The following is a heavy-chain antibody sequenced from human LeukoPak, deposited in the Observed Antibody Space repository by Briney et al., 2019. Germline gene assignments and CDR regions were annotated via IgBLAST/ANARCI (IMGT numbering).Heavy chain of an antibody. CDR1: GFTFSTYW. CDR3: ARAGFPGWFDP. D-gene: IGHD3-10*01. Sequence: GGSLRLSCAASGFTFSTYWMNWFRQAPGKGLEWVANIKQDGSEKYYVDSVKGRFTISRDNAKNSLYLQMNSLRAEDTAVYHCARAGFPGWFDPWGQGTLVTVSS. CDR2: IKQDGSEK. V-gene: IGHV3-7*01. J-gene: IGHJ5*02.